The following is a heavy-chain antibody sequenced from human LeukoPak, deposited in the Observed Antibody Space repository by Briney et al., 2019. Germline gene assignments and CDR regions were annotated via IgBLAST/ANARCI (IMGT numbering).Heavy chain of an antibody. CDR2: IYYSGST. J-gene: IGHJ6*04. Sequence: SETLSFTCTVSGGSISSYYWSWIRQPPGKGLEWIGYIYYSGSTNYNPSLKSRVTISVDTSKNQFSLKLSSVTAADTAVYYCAGTYYYGSGSYYDYYYGMDVWGKGTTVTVSS. V-gene: IGHV4-59*01. CDR1: GGSISSYY. D-gene: IGHD3-10*01. CDR3: AGTYYYGSGSYYDYYYGMDV.